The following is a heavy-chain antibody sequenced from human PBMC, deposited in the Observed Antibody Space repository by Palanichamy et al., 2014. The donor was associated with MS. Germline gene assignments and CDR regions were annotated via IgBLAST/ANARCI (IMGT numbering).Heavy chain of an antibody. CDR2: IYYSGST. CDR1: GGSISSTSHY. J-gene: IGHJ5*02. D-gene: IGHD3-22*01. V-gene: IGHV4-39*01. Sequence: QLQLQESGPGLVKPSETLSLTCSVSGGSISSTSHYWGWIRQPPGKGLEWIGSIYYSGSTYYNPSLKSQVTISVDTSKNQFSLKLSSVTATDTAVYYCAVYYYDSSGYYWFDPWGQGALVTVSS. CDR3: AVYYYDSSGYYWFDP.